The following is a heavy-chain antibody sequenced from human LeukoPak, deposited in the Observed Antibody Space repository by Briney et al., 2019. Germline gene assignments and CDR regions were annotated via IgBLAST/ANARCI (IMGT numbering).Heavy chain of an antibody. J-gene: IGHJ4*02. D-gene: IGHD3-10*01. CDR3: ARVGVYYYGSGSYRAPFDY. V-gene: IGHV4-59*01. CDR2: IYYSGST. CDR1: GGSISSYY. Sequence: SETLSLTCTVSGGSISSYYWSWIRQPPGKGLEWIGYIYYSGSTNYNPSLKSRVTISVDTSKNQFSLKLSSVTAADTAVYYCARVGVYYYGSGSYRAPFDYWGQGTLVTVSS.